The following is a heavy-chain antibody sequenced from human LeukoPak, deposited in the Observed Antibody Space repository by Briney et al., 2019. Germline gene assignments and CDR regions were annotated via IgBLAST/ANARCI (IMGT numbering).Heavy chain of an antibody. CDR2: ISNDGSNQ. D-gene: IGHD5-18*01. J-gene: IGHJ4*02. V-gene: IGHV3-30*04. CDR1: GFTFSSYA. CDR3: ARDETKRGYSYGTSPFNY. Sequence: GGSLRLSCAASGFTFSSYALHWVRQAPGKGLERVALISNDGSNQYYADSVKGRFTISRDNSKNTVYLQMNSLRVEHTAVYYCARDETKRGYSYGTSPFNYWGQGTLVTVSS.